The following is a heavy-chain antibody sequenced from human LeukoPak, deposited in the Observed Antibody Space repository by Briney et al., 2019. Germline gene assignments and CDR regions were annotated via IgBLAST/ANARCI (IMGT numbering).Heavy chain of an antibody. CDR1: GGSISSSSYY. J-gene: IGHJ5*02. D-gene: IGHD5-12*01. CDR3: AREVTTIEDNWFNP. V-gene: IGHV4-39*07. Sequence: SETLSLTCTVSGGSISSSSYYWGWIRQPPGKGLEWVGSIYYSGSTYYNPSLKSRVTISVDTSKNQFSLKLSSVTAADTAVYFCAREVTTIEDNWFNPWGQGTLVTVSS. CDR2: IYYSGST.